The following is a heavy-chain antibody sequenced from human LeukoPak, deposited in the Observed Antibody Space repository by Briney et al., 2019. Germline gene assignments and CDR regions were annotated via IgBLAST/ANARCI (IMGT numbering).Heavy chain of an antibody. CDR2: INPNSGGT. V-gene: IGHV1-2*02. CDR1: GYTFTGYY. Sequence: ASVKVSCKASGYTFTGYYMHWVRQAPGQGLEWMGWINPNSGGTNYAQKFQGRVTMTRDTSISTAYMELSRLRSDDTAVYYCARGLWFGELHYYFDYWGQGTLVTVSS. D-gene: IGHD3-10*01. J-gene: IGHJ4*02. CDR3: ARGLWFGELHYYFDY.